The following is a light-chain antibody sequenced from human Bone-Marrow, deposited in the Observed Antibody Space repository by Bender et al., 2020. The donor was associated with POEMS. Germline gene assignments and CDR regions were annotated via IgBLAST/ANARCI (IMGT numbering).Light chain of an antibody. CDR3: NARDSSGNHYV. Sequence: SFELTQDPTVSVALGQTVRITCQGDSLRSYYANWYQQKPGQAPILVIYAKDNRPSGIPDRFSGSRSGNTASLTITGAQAEDEADYYCNARDSSGNHYVFGTGTKVTVL. CDR1: SLRSYY. J-gene: IGLJ1*01. CDR2: AKD. V-gene: IGLV3-19*01.